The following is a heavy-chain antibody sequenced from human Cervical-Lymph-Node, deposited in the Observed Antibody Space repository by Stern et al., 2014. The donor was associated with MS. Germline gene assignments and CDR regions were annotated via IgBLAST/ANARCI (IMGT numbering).Heavy chain of an antibody. CDR3: VSVGWDLNWFDP. J-gene: IGHJ5*02. Sequence: QVQLQQWGAGLLKPSETLSLTCVVYGGSFSGSYWSWVRQPPGKGLEWIGEVNDDVSTNYNPSLKSRATISVDTSKNQFSLKLTSVTAADTAVYYCVSVGWDLNWFDPWGQGTLVTVSS. D-gene: IGHD6-19*01. CDR1: GGSFSGSY. V-gene: IGHV4-34*01. CDR2: VNDDVST.